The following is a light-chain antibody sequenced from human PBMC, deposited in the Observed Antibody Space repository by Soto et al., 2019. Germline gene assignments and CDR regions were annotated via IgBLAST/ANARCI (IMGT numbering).Light chain of an antibody. CDR3: QSYESSLSGSKV. CDR1: SSNIGAGYD. V-gene: IGLV1-40*01. CDR2: GNS. J-gene: IGLJ2*01. Sequence: QSVLTQPPSVSGAPGQRVTISCTGSSSNIGAGYDVHWYQQLPGTAPKLLIYGNSNRPSGVPDRFSGSKSGTSASLAITGLQAEDEADYYCQSYESSLSGSKVFGGGTQLTVL.